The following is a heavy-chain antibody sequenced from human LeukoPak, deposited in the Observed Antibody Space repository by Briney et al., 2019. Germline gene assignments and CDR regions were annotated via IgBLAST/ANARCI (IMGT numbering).Heavy chain of an antibody. CDR1: GSTFDDYA. CDR3: AKDIGHLQWLVAFDY. V-gene: IGHV3-9*01. J-gene: IGHJ4*02. Sequence: SLRLSCAASGSTFDDYAMHWVRQAPGKGLEWVSGISWNSGSIGYADSVKGRFTISRDNAKNSLYLQMNSLRAEDTALYYCAKDIGHLQWLVAFDYWGQGTLVTVSS. D-gene: IGHD6-19*01. CDR2: ISWNSGSI.